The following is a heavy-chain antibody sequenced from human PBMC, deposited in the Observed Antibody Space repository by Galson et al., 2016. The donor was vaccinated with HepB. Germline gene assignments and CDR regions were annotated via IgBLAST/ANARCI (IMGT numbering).Heavy chain of an antibody. D-gene: IGHD6-19*01. V-gene: IGHV3-23*01. CDR3: TTWLSHHFDY. Sequence: SLILSYAASGFTGRYYSLSGVGRAPGEALKWGSHIAIPTPNTPYADSVRGRFSIYRDNSRDTLYLQMDSLTAEDSAIYYCTTWLSHHFDYWGQGTRVTVSS. J-gene: IGHJ4*02. CDR1: GFTGRYYS. CDR2: IAIPTPNT.